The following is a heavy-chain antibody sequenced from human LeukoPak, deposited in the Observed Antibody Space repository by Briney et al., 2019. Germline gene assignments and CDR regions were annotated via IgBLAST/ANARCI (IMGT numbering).Heavy chain of an antibody. CDR1: GLLFDDYA. D-gene: IGHD1-26*01. CDR3: ARVRVGATSYFDY. V-gene: IGHV3-9*01. Sequence: GRSLRLSCATSGLLFDDYAMHWVRQAPGKGLEWVSGINWNGKNIGYGDSVKGRFTISRDNAKNTLYLQMNSLRAEDTAVYYCARVRVGATSYFDYWGQGTLVTVSS. J-gene: IGHJ4*02. CDR2: INWNGKNI.